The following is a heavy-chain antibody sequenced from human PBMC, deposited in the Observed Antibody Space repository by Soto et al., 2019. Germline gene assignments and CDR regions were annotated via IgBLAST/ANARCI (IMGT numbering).Heavy chain of an antibody. CDR3: AVAAVREIMAQESSGMAV. D-gene: IGHD3-10*01. CDR1: GGTLSDYA. CDR2: IMPTVDSA. Sequence: QVPLVQSGAEVKTPGSSVKVSCKASGGTLSDYAISWVRQAPGQGLEWMGGIMPTVDSANDAQNFQGRLNNSADESTSTANLELSSLRSDDTAVYYCAVAAVREIMAQESSGMAVWGQGTTGSVSS. V-gene: IGHV1-69*01. J-gene: IGHJ6*02.